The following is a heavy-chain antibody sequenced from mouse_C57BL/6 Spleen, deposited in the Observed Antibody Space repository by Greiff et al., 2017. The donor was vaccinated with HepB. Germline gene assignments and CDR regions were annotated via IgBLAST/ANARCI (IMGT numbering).Heavy chain of an antibody. CDR1: GYTFTSYW. Sequence: QVQLQQPGAELVKPGASVKLSCKASGYTFTSYWMQWVNQRPGQGLEWIGEIDPSDSYTNYNQKFKGKATLTVDTSSSTAYMQLSSLTSEDSAVYYCARSSDGSSPAWFAYWVQGTLVTVSA. J-gene: IGHJ3*01. D-gene: IGHD1-1*01. V-gene: IGHV1-50*01. CDR3: ARSSDGSSPAWFAY. CDR2: IDPSDSYT.